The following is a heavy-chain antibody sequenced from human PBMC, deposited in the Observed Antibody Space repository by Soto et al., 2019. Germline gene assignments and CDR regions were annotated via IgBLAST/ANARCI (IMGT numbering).Heavy chain of an antibody. V-gene: IGHV3-11*05. CDR1: GFSFSDYY. D-gene: IGHD3-22*01. J-gene: IGHJ4*02. CDR2: ITSSSSYT. Sequence: QVQLVESGGGLVKPGGSLRLSCTASGFSFSDYYMSWIRQAPGKGLEWLSHITSSSSYTNYADSVKGRFTISRDNAKNSLYLQMNSLRVEDTAVYYCARDRHYFYANTGYYRSGDYWGQGTLVTVSS. CDR3: ARDRHYFYANTGYYRSGDY.